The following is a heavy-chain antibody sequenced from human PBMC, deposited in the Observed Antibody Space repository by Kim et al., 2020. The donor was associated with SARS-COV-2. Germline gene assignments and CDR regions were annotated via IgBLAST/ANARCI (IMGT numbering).Heavy chain of an antibody. J-gene: IGHJ4*02. CDR1: GFTFSKYW. D-gene: IGHD3-22*01. V-gene: IGHV3-74*01. Sequence: GGSLRLSCAASGFTFSKYWMHWVRQAPGKWLVWVSRVNSDGTSTNYADSVRGRFTISRDNAKNTLFLQMNSLRAEDTAVYYCARDRYYDNSDYYQYYFDYWGQGTLVTVSS. CDR3: ARDRYYDNSDYYQYYFDY. CDR2: VNSDGTST.